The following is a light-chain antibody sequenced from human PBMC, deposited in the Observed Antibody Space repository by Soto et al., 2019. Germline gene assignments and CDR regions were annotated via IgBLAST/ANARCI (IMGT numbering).Light chain of an antibody. V-gene: IGKV3-20*01. CDR2: AAS. CDR1: QSVSSSD. J-gene: IGKJ1*01. Sequence: IVLTQSPGTLSLSPGERATLSSRASQSVSSSDLAWYQQKPGHAPRLRIYAASSRATGIPVRFSGSGSGTDFTLTISRLEPEEFAVYCCQQYGSSSWTCGQGTTVEIK. CDR3: QQYGSSSWT.